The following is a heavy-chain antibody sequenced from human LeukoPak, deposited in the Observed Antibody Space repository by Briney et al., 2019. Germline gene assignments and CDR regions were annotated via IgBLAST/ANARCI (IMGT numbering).Heavy chain of an antibody. Sequence: GGSLRLSCVASGFTFSGSAMRWVRQASGKGLEWVGRIRSKANSYATAYAASVKGRSTISRDDSKNTAYLQMNSLKTEDTAVYYCTSEGAHDYGDYTPGYWGQGTLVTVSS. CDR2: IRSKANSYAT. CDR1: GFTFSGSA. CDR3: TSEGAHDYGDYTPGY. V-gene: IGHV3-73*01. D-gene: IGHD4-17*01. J-gene: IGHJ4*02.